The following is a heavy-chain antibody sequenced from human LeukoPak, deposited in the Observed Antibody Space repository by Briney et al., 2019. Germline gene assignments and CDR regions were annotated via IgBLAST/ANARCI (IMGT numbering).Heavy chain of an antibody. CDR3: ARPYYYDSSGYYYGLSVRHAFDI. CDR2: IYYSGST. Sequence: SETLSLTCTVSGGSISNKYWSWIRQPPGKGLEWIGYIYYSGSTNYNPSLKSRVTILVDTSKNQFSLKLSSVTAADTAVYYCARPYYYDSSGYYYGLSVRHAFDIWGQGTMVTVSS. D-gene: IGHD3-22*01. J-gene: IGHJ3*02. CDR1: GGSISNKY. V-gene: IGHV4-59*12.